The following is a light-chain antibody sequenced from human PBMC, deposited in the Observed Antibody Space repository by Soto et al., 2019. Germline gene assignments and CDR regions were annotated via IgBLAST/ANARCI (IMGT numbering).Light chain of an antibody. CDR3: MQGTHWPFA. J-gene: IGKJ3*01. CDR1: HSLVYSDGNIY. V-gene: IGKV2-30*01. Sequence: DVVLTQSPLSLPVTLGQPASISCRAIHSLVYSDGNIYLNWFQQRPGQYPRRLIYNVSNRDSGVPDRFSGSGSGNDFTLKISRVEAEEVGIYYYCMQGTHWPFAFGPGTKVDIK. CDR2: NVS.